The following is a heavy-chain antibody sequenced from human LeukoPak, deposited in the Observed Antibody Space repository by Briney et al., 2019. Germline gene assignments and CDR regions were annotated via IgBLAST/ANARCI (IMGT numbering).Heavy chain of an antibody. D-gene: IGHD2-8*01. CDR1: GFTFSSYS. CDR2: ISSSSSYI. Sequence: GGSLRLSCAASGFTFSSYSMNWVRQAPGKGLKWVSSISSSSSYIYYADSVKGRFTISRDNAKNSLYLQMNSLRAEDTAVYYCARVGAIYCTNGVCPPFDYWGQGTLVTVSS. V-gene: IGHV3-21*01. J-gene: IGHJ4*02. CDR3: ARVGAIYCTNGVCPPFDY.